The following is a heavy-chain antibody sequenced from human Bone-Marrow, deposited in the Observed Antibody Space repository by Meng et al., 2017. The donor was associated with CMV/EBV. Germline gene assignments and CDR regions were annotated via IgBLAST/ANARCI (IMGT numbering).Heavy chain of an antibody. CDR2: IYWDDDK. J-gene: IGHJ4*02. CDR3: AHTTIFGVVIDY. CDR1: GFSLSTSGVG. D-gene: IGHD3-3*01. Sequence: HITLMESCPTLWKPTQTLTLTCTFSGFSLSTSGVGVGWIRQPPGKALDWLALIYWDDDKRYSPSLKSRLAITKDTSKNQVVLTMTNMDPVDTATYYCAHTTIFGVVIDYWGQGTLVTVSS. V-gene: IGHV2-5*02.